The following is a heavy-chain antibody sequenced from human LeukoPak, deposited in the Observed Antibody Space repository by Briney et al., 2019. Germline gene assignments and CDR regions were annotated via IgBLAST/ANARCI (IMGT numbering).Heavy chain of an antibody. CDR1: GYTFTSYD. CDR3: ARAAVAGTNWFDP. D-gene: IGHD6-19*01. Sequence: ASVKVSCKASGYTFTSYDINWVRQAPGQGLEWMGWISAYNGNTNYAQKLQGRVTMTTDTSTSTAYMELRSLRSDDTAVYYCARAAVAGTNWFDPWGQGTLVTVSS. CDR2: ISAYNGNT. V-gene: IGHV1-18*01. J-gene: IGHJ5*02.